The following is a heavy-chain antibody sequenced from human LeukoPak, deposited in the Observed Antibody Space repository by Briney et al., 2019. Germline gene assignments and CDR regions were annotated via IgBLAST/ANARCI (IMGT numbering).Heavy chain of an antibody. CDR3: AKSPAYSGSYPDYYYYMDV. Sequence: GGSLRLSCAASGFTFSSYAMSWVRQAPGKGLEWVSAISGSGGSTYYADSVKGRFTISRDNSKNTLYLQMNSLRAEDTAVYYRAKSPAYSGSYPDYYYYMDVWGKGTTVTVSS. CDR2: ISGSGGST. CDR1: GFTFSSYA. J-gene: IGHJ6*03. D-gene: IGHD1-26*01. V-gene: IGHV3-23*01.